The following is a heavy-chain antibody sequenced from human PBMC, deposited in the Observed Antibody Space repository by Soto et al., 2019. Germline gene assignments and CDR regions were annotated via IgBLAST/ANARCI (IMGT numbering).Heavy chain of an antibody. V-gene: IGHV5-51*01. CDR1: GYSFSSYR. CDR2: IYPGDSDT. D-gene: IGHD2-2*01. J-gene: IGHJ6*02. Sequence: PGESLKISCKGSGYSFSSYRIVWVRQMPGKGLEWMGTIYPGDSDTRYSPSFQGQVTISADKSISTAYLQWNSLKASDTAMYFCARNKGYCSSISCYGMDVWGQGAAVTVSS. CDR3: ARNKGYCSSISCYGMDV.